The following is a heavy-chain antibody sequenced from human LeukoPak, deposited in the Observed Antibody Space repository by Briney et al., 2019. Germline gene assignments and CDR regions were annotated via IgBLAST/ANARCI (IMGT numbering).Heavy chain of an antibody. V-gene: IGHV1-69*04. Sequence: SVKVSCKASGGTFSSYAISWVRQAPGQGLEWMGRIIPILGIANYAQKFQGRVTITADKSTSTAYMELSSLRSEDTAVYYCAKSGSIAAAGYYYYGMDVWGQGTTVTVSS. J-gene: IGHJ6*02. CDR3: AKSGSIAAAGYYYYGMDV. D-gene: IGHD6-13*01. CDR2: IIPILGIA. CDR1: GGTFSSYA.